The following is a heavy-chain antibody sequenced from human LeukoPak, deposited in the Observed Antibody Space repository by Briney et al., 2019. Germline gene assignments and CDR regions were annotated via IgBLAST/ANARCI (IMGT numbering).Heavy chain of an antibody. CDR2: IIPIFGTA. CDR3: ARRDTAMETDYYYYGMDV. Sequence: ASVKVSCKASGGTFSSYAISWVRQAPGQGLEWMRGIIPIFGTANYAQKFQGRVTITADESTSTAYMELSSLRSEDTAVYYCARRDTAMETDYYYYGMDVWGQGTTVTVSS. D-gene: IGHD5-18*01. J-gene: IGHJ6*02. CDR1: GGTFSSYA. V-gene: IGHV1-69*01.